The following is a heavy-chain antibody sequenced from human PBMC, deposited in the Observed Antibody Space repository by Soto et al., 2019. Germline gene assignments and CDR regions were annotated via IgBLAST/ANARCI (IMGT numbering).Heavy chain of an antibody. V-gene: IGHV1-3*01. J-gene: IGHJ5*02. CDR1: GYTFTSYA. CDR2: INAGNGNT. CDR3: ARTDSSGYTKTIWFDP. Sequence: ASVKVSCKASGYTFTSYAMHWVRQAPGQRLEWMGWINAGNGNTKYSQKFQGRVTITRDTSASTAYMELSSLRSEDTAVYYCARTDSSGYTKTIWFDPWGQGTLVTVSS. D-gene: IGHD3-22*01.